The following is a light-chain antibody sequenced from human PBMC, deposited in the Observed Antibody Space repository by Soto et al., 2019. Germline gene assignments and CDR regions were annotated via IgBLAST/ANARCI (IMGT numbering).Light chain of an antibody. V-gene: IGLV2-8*01. CDR2: EVT. J-gene: IGLJ2*01. CDR1: SSDVGGYNY. Sequence: QSALTQPPSASGSPGQSVIISCTGTSSDVGGYNYVSWYQQHPGKAPKLMIYEVTKRPSGVPDRFSGSKSGNTASLTVSGLQAEDEADYYCSSYAGSNILVFGGGTKLTVL. CDR3: SSYAGSNILV.